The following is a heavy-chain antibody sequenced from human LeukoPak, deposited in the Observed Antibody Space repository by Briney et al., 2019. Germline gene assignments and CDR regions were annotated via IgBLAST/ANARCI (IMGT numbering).Heavy chain of an antibody. CDR3: ARGGPGYSSSWYDY. CDR1: GGSFSGYY. J-gene: IGHJ4*02. D-gene: IGHD6-13*01. Sequence: SETLSLNCVVYGGSFSGYYWSWIRQPPGKGLEWIGEINHSGSTNYNPSLKSRVTISVDTSKNQFSLKLSSVTAADTAVYYCARGGPGYSSSWYDYWGQGTLVTVSS. V-gene: IGHV4-34*01. CDR2: INHSGST.